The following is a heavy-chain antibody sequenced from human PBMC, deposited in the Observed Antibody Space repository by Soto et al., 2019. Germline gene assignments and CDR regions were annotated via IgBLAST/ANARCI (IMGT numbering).Heavy chain of an antibody. V-gene: IGHV4-59*12. J-gene: IGHJ4*02. CDR2: MYHSGST. CDR3: ARVPDY. CDR1: GGSISSYY. Sequence: PSETLSLTCTVSGGSISSYYWSWIRQPPGKGLEWIGYMYHSGSTYYNPSLKSRVTISIDRSKNQFSLKLSSVTAADTDVYYCARVPDYWGQGILVTVSS. D-gene: IGHD2-2*01.